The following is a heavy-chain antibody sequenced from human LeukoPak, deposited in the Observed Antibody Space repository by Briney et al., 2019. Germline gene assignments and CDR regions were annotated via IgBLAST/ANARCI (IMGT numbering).Heavy chain of an antibody. CDR3: ARERYYSSGNYNNRIDY. J-gene: IGHJ4*02. CDR2: INPNSGGT. CDR1: GYTFTDYY. V-gene: IGHV1-2*02. Sequence: ASVKVSCKASGYTFTDYYMHWVRQDPGQGLEWMGWINPNSGGTNYAQKFQGRVTMTRDTSISTAYMELSRLRSDDTALYYCARERYYSSGNYNNRIDYWGQGTLVTVSS. D-gene: IGHD3-10*01.